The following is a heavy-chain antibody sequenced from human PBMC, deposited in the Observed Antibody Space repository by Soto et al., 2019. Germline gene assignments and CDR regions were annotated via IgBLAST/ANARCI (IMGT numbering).Heavy chain of an antibody. CDR1: GFTFSSYS. J-gene: IGHJ6*03. CDR2: ISSSSSYI. CDR3: ASSIVLRGYYYYYYMDV. Sequence: EVQLVESGGGLVKPGGSLRLSCAASGFTFSSYSMNWVRQAPGKGLEWVSSISSSSSYIYYADSVKGRFTISRDNAKNSLYLQMNSLRAEDTAVYYCASSIVLRGYYYYYYMDVWGKGTTVTVSS. V-gene: IGHV3-21*01. D-gene: IGHD2-8*01.